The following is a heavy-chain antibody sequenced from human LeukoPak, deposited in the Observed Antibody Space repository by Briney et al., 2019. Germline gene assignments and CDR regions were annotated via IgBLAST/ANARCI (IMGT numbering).Heavy chain of an antibody. D-gene: IGHD2-15*01. Sequence: GESLKISCKTPGFRFTSSRIAWVRQMPGKGLEWMGIVYPGDSDTKYSPSFQGQVTFSADKSTSTAYLQWSSLKASDTAVYYCARRSGPNYDCWGQGTLVTVSS. V-gene: IGHV5-51*01. CDR1: GFRFTSSR. J-gene: IGHJ4*02. CDR2: VYPGDSDT. CDR3: ARRSGPNYDC.